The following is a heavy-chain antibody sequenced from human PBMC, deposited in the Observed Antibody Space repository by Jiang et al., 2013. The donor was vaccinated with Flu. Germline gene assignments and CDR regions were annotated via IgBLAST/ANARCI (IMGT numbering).Heavy chain of an antibody. V-gene: IGHV4-38-2*02. CDR3: ARGRVEAFDI. Sequence: GSGLVKPSETLSLTCTVSGYSISTGYYWGWIRQPPGKGLEWIGSIFRDGRAYYNPSLKSRLTILVDTSKNQFSVKLTSLTATDTAVYYCARGRVEAFDIWGQGTMVTVSS. J-gene: IGHJ3*02. D-gene: IGHD5-24*01. CDR1: GYSISTGYY. CDR2: IFRDGRA.